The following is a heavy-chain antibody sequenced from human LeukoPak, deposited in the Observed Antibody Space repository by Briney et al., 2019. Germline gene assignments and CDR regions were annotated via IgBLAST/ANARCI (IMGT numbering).Heavy chain of an antibody. Sequence: ASVKVSCKASGYTFTGYYMHWVRQAPGQGLEWMGWINPNSGGTNYAQKFQGRVTMTRDTSISTAYMELRSLRSDDTAVYYCARDGLNYGSGSYYAFDYWGQGTLVTVSS. CDR1: GYTFTGYY. V-gene: IGHV1-2*02. D-gene: IGHD3-10*01. J-gene: IGHJ4*02. CDR2: INPNSGGT. CDR3: ARDGLNYGSGSYYAFDY.